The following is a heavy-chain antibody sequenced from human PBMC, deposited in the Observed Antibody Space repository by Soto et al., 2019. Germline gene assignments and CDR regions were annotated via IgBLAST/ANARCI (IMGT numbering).Heavy chain of an antibody. D-gene: IGHD2-2*01. CDR2: INRDGSEE. Sequence: EMLLVESGGGLVQPGGSLRLSCVASGLTFSGYWMSWVRQAPGKGLEWVANINRDGSEEHYVDSVKGRFTISRDNAKNSVYLQMDSLRGDDSAVYYCARDPGPRSASIRGLGWFDPWGQGTLVTVSS. CDR3: ARDPGPRSASIRGLGWFDP. J-gene: IGHJ5*02. V-gene: IGHV3-7*03. CDR1: GLTFSGYW.